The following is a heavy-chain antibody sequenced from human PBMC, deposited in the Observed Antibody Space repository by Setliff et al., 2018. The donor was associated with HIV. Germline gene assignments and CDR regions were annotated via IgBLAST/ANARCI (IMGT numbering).Heavy chain of an antibody. CDR1: GGPIGSYY. CDR2: IYTTGST. Sequence: PSETLSLTCTVSGGPIGSYYWSWIRQPAGKGLEWIGRIYTTGSTNYSPSLKSRVTMSVDTSKNLFSLKLSSLRAEDTAVYYCVKARVDGDYYYYYYMDVWGKGTTVTVSS. D-gene: IGHD4-17*01. CDR3: VKARVDGDYYYYYYMDV. J-gene: IGHJ6*03. V-gene: IGHV4-4*07.